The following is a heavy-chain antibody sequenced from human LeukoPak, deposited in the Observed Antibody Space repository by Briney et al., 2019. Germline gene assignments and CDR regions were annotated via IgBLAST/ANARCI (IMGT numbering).Heavy chain of an antibody. J-gene: IGHJ4*02. CDR1: GDSIGHGGYC. V-gene: IGHV4-31*03. Sequence: TLSLTCTVSGDSIGHGGYCSWMGQYPGKGLEDMGYIYDSGNTYYNPALKRRVSISVDTSKNQFSLKLSSVTAAETAVYYCTRGRGGLVVPAALYYFDYWGQGTLVTVSS. CDR2: IYDSGNT. CDR3: TRGRGGLVVPAALYYFDY. D-gene: IGHD2-2*01.